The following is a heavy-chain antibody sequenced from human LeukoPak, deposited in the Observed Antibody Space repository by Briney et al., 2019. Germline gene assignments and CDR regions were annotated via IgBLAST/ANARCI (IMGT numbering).Heavy chain of an antibody. D-gene: IGHD5-18*01. CDR2: ISSSSNHI. CDR3: AKATGYLL. V-gene: IGHV3-21*04. CDR1: GFSFSSYS. Sequence: GGSLRLSCEASGFSFSSYSMNWVRQAPGKGLEWVSWISSSSNHIYYADSVKGRFTISRDNSENTLYLQMNSLRAEDTALYYCAKATGYLLWGQGTLVTVSS. J-gene: IGHJ4*02.